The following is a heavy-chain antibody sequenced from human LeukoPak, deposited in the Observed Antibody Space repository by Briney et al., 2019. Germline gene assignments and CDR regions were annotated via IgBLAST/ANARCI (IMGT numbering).Heavy chain of an antibody. J-gene: IGHJ1*01. Sequence: PSETLSLTCAVYGGSFSDYYWTWIRQPPGKGLEWIGEINRRGSSNYNPSLKSRLSISVDTSRHQFSLNLSPVAAADTAVYFCARSQRAVRYSRGKYFQHWGQGTLVIVSS. D-gene: IGHD3-22*01. CDR2: INRRGSS. CDR1: GGSFSDYY. V-gene: IGHV4-34*01. CDR3: ARSQRAVRYSRGKYFQH.